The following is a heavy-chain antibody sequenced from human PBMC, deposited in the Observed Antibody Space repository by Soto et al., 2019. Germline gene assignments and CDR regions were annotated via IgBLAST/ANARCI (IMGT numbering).Heavy chain of an antibody. V-gene: IGHV4-31*03. D-gene: IGHD3-22*01. CDR1: GGSISSGGYY. J-gene: IGHJ6*02. Sequence: QVQLQESGPGLVKPSQTLSLTCTVSGGSISSGGYYWSWIRQHPGKGLEWIGYIYYSGSTYYNPSLKSRVTISVDTSKNQFSLKLSSVTAADTAVYYCARDRRYYDSSGYGLEVRGYGMDVWGQGTTVTVSS. CDR2: IYYSGST. CDR3: ARDRRYYDSSGYGLEVRGYGMDV.